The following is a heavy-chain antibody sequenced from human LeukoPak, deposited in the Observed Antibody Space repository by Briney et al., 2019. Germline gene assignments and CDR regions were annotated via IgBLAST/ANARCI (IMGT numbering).Heavy chain of an antibody. CDR2: IYSGGST. J-gene: IGHJ4*02. Sequence: GGSLRLSCAASGFTVSINYISWVRQAPGKGLEWVSVIYSGGSTKYADSVKARFTISRDNSKNTVYLQMNSLRAEDTAVYYCARATLDNWGQGTLVTVSS. CDR1: GFTVSINY. V-gene: IGHV3-53*01. CDR3: ARATLDN.